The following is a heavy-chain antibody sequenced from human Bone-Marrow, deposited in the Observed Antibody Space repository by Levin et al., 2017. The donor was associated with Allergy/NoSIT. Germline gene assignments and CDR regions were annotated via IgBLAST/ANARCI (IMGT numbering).Heavy chain of an antibody. Sequence: PGGSLRLSCAASGFTFSSYEMNWVRQAPGKGLEWVSYISSSGSTIYYADSVKGRFTISRDNAKNSLYLQMNSLRAEDTAVYYCAREGRDGYNLEGSYFDYWGQGTLVTVSS. CDR2: ISSSGSTI. CDR1: GFTFSSYE. D-gene: IGHD5-24*01. V-gene: IGHV3-48*03. J-gene: IGHJ4*02. CDR3: AREGRDGYNLEGSYFDY.